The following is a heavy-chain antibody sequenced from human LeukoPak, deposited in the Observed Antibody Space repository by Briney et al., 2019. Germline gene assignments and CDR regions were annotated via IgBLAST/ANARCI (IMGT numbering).Heavy chain of an antibody. J-gene: IGHJ3*02. CDR3: ARDRRVGATWSVGAFDI. CDR2: ITSSGDSI. V-gene: IGHV3-48*03. Sequence: GGSLRLSCAAPGFSLTTYEMNWVRQAPRKGLEWVSYITSSGDSIYYADSVKGRFTISRDNAKNSLSLQMNRLRAEDTSIYYCARDRRVGATWSVGAFDIWGQGTTVTVSS. CDR1: GFSLTTYE. D-gene: IGHD1-26*01.